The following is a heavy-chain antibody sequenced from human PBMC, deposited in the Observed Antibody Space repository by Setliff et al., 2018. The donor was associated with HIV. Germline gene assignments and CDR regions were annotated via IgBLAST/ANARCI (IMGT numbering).Heavy chain of an antibody. J-gene: IGHJ6*03. D-gene: IGHD3-10*01. CDR3: AKAVRGYGSTYYNYYYMDV. Sequence: ASVKVSCKTSRRTFSEDAINWVRQAPGEGLEWVGGIIHILGTADYAEKFQGRVTITADEPRSTVYLEVSNLRSEDTAVYYCAKAVRGYGSTYYNYYYMDVWGKGTTVTSP. CDR1: RRTFSEDA. V-gene: IGHV1-69*13. CDR2: IIHILGTA.